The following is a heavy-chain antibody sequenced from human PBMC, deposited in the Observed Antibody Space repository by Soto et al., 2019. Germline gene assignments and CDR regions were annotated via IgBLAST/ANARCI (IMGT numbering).Heavy chain of an antibody. CDR2: INHSGST. J-gene: IGHJ6*02. CDR3: ARGRTYYYGSGSYYYYYYGMDV. D-gene: IGHD3-10*01. V-gene: IGHV4-34*01. CDR1: GGSFSGYY. Sequence: SETLSLTCAVYGGSFSGYYWSWIRQPPGKGLEWIGEINHSGSTNYNPSFKSRVTISVDTSKNHFSLMLSSVTAADTAVYYCARGRTYYYGSGSYYYYYYGMDVWGQGTTVTVSS.